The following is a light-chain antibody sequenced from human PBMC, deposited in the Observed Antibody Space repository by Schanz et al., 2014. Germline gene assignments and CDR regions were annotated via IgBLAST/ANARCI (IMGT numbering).Light chain of an antibody. CDR3: QQSYITPLT. Sequence: EIVLTQSPATLSVSPGESATLSCRASQSVSSNLAWYQQKPGQAPRLLIYAAFTRATGIPARFSGSGSGTEFTLTISSLQPEDSATYYCQQSYITPLTFGGGTKVEIK. J-gene: IGKJ4*01. CDR2: AAF. CDR1: QSVSSN. V-gene: IGKV3-15*01.